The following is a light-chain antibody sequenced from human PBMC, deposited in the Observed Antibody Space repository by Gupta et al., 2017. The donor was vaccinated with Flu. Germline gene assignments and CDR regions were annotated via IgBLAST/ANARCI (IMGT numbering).Light chain of an antibody. CDR3: QQSYSSLPIT. CDR1: QSISNY. Sequence: DIQMTQSPSSLSASVGDRVTITCRASQSISNYLNWYQQKPGEAPELLIYAASSLQSGVPSRCSGSGSGTDFTLTISSMQPEDFAAYYCQQSYSSLPITFGQGTRLEIK. J-gene: IGKJ5*01. CDR2: AAS. V-gene: IGKV1-39*01.